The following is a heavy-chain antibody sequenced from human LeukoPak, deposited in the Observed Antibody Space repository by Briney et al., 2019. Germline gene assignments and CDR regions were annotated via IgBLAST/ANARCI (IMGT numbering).Heavy chain of an antibody. D-gene: IGHD2-2*01. J-gene: IGHJ4*02. CDR1: GYSFASYW. CDR2: IYPGDSGT. V-gene: IGHV5-51*01. CDR3: ARQWGDCSSTSCYSAY. Sequence: GESLKISCKGSGYSFASYWIAWVRQMPGKGLEWMGIIYPGDSGTRYSPSFQGQVTISADKSISPAYLQWSSLNASDTAIYYCARQWGDCSSTSCYSAYWGQGTLVTVSS.